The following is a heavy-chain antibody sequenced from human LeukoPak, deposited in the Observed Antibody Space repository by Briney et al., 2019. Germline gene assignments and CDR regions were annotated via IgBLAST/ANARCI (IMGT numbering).Heavy chain of an antibody. CDR2: IYSDNA. CDR1: GFTVSSNS. D-gene: IGHD3-10*01. V-gene: IGHV3-53*01. CDR3: ASSPYYLSPKFDY. Sequence: GGSLRLSCTVSGFTVSSNSMSWVRQAPGKGLEWVSFIYSDNAHYSDSVKGRFTISRDNSKNTLYLQMNSLRAEDTAVYYCASSPYYLSPKFDYWGQGTLVTVSS. J-gene: IGHJ4*02.